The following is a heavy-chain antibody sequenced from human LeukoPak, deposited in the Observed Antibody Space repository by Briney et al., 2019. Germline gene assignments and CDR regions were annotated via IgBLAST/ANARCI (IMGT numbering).Heavy chain of an antibody. CDR2: IRSDGSDA. J-gene: IGHJ6*03. D-gene: IGHD1-1*01. V-gene: IGHV3-74*01. CDR3: ARDATTAVGWVYMDV. Sequence: TGGSLRLSCAASGFTFSDTWMHWVRQVPGKGLVWVSRIRSDGSDARYAESVKGRFTISRDDAKNSLYLQMNSLRVEDTALYFCARDATTAVGWVYMDVWGKGTTVTISS. CDR1: GFTFSDTW.